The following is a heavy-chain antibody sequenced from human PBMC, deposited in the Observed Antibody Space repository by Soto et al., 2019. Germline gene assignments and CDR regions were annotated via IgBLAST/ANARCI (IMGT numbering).Heavy chain of an antibody. J-gene: IGHJ3*02. CDR3: GKSRGGTARDAVDI. CDR1: GFIFSTDG. Sequence: QAHLVASGVGVAQSASSLRISCAASGFIFSTDGIHRVRQAPGKGLKWVAIISHDGTTEDYGDPVRCRVSVSRDNFENTVDLHMNSLRPDETAGYFCGKSRGGTARDAVDIWAQGTRDDVS. V-gene: IGHV3-30*18. CDR2: ISHDGTTE. D-gene: IGHD2-15*01.